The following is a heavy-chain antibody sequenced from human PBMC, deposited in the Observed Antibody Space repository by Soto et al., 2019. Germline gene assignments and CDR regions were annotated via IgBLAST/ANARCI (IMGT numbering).Heavy chain of an antibody. CDR2: ISYDGSNK. V-gene: IGHV3-30*18. J-gene: IGHJ4*02. CDR3: AKDPLDY. CDR1: GFTFSNFG. Sequence: GGSLRLSCAASGFTFSNFGIHWVRQAPGKGLEWVAVISYDGSNKYYADSVKGRFTISRDNSKNTLYLQMNSLRAEDTAVYYCAKDPLDYWGQGTLVTVSS.